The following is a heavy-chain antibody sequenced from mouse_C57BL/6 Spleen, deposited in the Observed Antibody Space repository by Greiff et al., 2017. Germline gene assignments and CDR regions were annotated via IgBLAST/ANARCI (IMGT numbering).Heavy chain of an antibody. V-gene: IGHV5-9-1*02. CDR3: TRGAHYYGSSYVYFDV. CDR2: ISSGGDYI. CDR1: GFTFSSYA. D-gene: IGHD1-1*01. Sequence: EVKLVESGEGLVKPGGSLKLSCAASGFTFSSYAMSWVRQTPEKRLEWVAYISSGGDYIYYADTVKGRFTISRDNARNTLYLQMSSLKSEDTAMYYCTRGAHYYGSSYVYFDVWGTGTTVTVSS. J-gene: IGHJ1*03.